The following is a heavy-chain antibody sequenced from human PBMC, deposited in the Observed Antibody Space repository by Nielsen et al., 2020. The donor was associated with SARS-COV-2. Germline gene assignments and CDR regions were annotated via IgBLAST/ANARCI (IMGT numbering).Heavy chain of an antibody. V-gene: IGHV4-4*02. J-gene: IGHJ6*03. CDR3: ARGDLVVVPSPLLGLGPIFYYFCLDV. D-gene: IGHD2-2*02. CDR1: GDSVSSHDW. CDR2: VSHSGST. Sequence: SETLSLTCAVSGDSVSSHDWWTWVRQSPGKGLEWIGEVSHSGSTNYNPSLKSRFTISTDTSKNQISLRLNSVTAADTAVYYCARGDLVVVPSPLLGLGPIFYYFCLDVWGKGTTVIVSS.